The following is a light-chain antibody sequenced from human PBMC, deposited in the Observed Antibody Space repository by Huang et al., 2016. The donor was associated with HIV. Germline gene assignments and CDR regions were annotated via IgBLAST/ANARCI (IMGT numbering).Light chain of an antibody. Sequence: DIQMTQSPSAMSASVGDRVTITCRASQGINNFLAWFQQKPGTVPKRLIYDASNSQAGAPSRVSGSGAGTEFPLTSSSLQPEDFATYYCLQYDSYPYTFGQGTKLEI. CDR1: QGINNF. J-gene: IGKJ2*01. V-gene: IGKV1-17*03. CDR3: LQYDSYPYT. CDR2: DAS.